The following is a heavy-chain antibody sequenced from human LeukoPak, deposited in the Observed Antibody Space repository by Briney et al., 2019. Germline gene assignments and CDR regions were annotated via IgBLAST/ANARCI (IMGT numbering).Heavy chain of an antibody. V-gene: IGHV3-23*01. CDR2: LSGNGVKT. CDR3: AKDLNYAFDY. J-gene: IGHJ4*02. Sequence: GGSLRLSCAASGFAFSTFAMDWVRQAPGKGLEWVSALSGNGVKTYYADSVKGRFTISRDNSGNTLYLQMNSLRAEDTAIYFCAKDLNYAFDYWGQGAVVIVSS. D-gene: IGHD1-7*01. CDR1: GFAFSTFA.